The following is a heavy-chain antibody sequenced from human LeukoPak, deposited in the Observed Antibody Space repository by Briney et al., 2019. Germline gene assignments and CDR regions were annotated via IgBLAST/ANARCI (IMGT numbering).Heavy chain of an antibody. J-gene: IGHJ6*02. CDR1: GYTFTSYG. CDR2: ISAYNGNT. CDR3: ARSSLVTIFGVVIKNYGMDV. D-gene: IGHD3-3*01. Sequence: GASVKVSCKASGYTFTSYGISWVRQAPRQGLEWMGWISAYNGNTNYAQKFQGRVTITADESTSTAYMELSSLRSEDTAVYYCARSSLVTIFGVVIKNYGMDVWGQGTTVTVSS. V-gene: IGHV1-18*01.